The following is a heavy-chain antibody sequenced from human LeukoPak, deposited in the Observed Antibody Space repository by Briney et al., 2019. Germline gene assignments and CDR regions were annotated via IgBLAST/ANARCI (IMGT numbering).Heavy chain of an antibody. CDR3: SGRDSSRGPWAY. CDR1: GFPFSSFW. D-gene: IGHD2-2*01. J-gene: IGHJ4*02. Sequence: QPGGSLRLSCAASGFPFSSFWMNWVRQTPGRGLEWLANIRPDGSEQCYVDSVRGRFTISRDNAKNSVYLDMNNLRVDDTGVYYCSGRDSSRGPWAYWGQGTLVSVSS. CDR2: IRPDGSEQ. V-gene: IGHV3-7*01.